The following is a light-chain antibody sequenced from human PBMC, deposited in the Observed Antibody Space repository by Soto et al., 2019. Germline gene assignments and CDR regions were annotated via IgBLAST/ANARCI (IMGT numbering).Light chain of an antibody. Sequence: EIVLTQSPATLSLSPGERDTLSCRASQSISSYLAWYHHKPGQTPRLLIYDASNRTTGIPARFSGSGCGTDFTLTISSLESEHFGVYYWEQRTKWPPNTVGGGTKVDIK. CDR2: DAS. CDR3: EQRTKWPPNT. CDR1: QSISSY. J-gene: IGKJ4*01. V-gene: IGKV3-11*01.